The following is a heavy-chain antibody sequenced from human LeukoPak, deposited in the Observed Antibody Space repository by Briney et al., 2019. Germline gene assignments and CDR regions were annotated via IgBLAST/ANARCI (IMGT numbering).Heavy chain of an antibody. J-gene: IGHJ4*02. CDR2: IYYSGST. Sequence: RPSETLSLTCTVSGGSISNYYWSWIRQPPGKGLEWIGYIYYSGSTNYNPSLKSRVTISVDTSKNQFSLKLSSVTAADTAVYYCARRSARLGIADYWGQGTLVTVSS. CDR1: GGSISNYY. V-gene: IGHV4-59*08. D-gene: IGHD7-27*01. CDR3: ARRSARLGIADY.